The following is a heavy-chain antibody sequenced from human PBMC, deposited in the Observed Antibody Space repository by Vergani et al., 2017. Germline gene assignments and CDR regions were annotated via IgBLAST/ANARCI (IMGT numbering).Heavy chain of an antibody. CDR1: GGTFSNYA. CDR2: IIPLFGTA. Sequence: QVQLVQSGAEVKKPGSSVKVSCKASGGTFSNYAINWVRQAPGQGLEWMGGIIPLFGTANYAQRFQGRVTITADQSTNTAYMELIGLRSEDTAVYYCARESADGQQLVRPFTYWGQGTLVTVSS. J-gene: IGHJ4*02. V-gene: IGHV1-69*01. D-gene: IGHD6-13*01. CDR3: ARESADGQQLVRPFTY.